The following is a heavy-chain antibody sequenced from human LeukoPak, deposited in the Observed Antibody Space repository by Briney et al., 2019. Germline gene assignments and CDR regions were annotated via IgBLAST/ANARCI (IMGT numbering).Heavy chain of an antibody. CDR2: IYSDGTA. CDR1: GLTVSNNY. CDR3: ARDKDA. J-gene: IGHJ5*02. Sequence: GGSLRLSCVVSGLTVSNNYMSWVRQAPGKGLEWVSVIYSDGTARNADSVKGRFTISRDNSKNTVYLPMDSLRAEDTAVYYCARDKDAWGQGTLVTVSS. V-gene: IGHV3-66*01.